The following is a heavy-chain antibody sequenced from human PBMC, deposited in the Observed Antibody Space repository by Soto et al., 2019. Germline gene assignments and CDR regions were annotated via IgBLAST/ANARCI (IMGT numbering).Heavy chain of an antibody. Sequence: GASVKVSCKASGHTFSDYGIIWVRQAPGQGLEWMGWISSYNSNRNYAQRFQGRVTMTIDMSTSTAYMELRSLRSDDTAVYYCARYYDSSGYRIFDYWGQGTLVTVSS. CDR2: ISSYNSNR. V-gene: IGHV1-18*01. D-gene: IGHD3-22*01. J-gene: IGHJ4*02. CDR3: ARYYDSSGYRIFDY. CDR1: GHTFSDYG.